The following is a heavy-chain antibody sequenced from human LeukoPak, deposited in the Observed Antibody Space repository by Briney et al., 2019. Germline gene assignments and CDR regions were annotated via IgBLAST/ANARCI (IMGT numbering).Heavy chain of an antibody. J-gene: IGHJ4*02. CDR2: IRYDGSDK. Sequence: GGSLRLSCAASGFTFSSYGMHWVRQAPGKGLEWVAFIRYDGSDKYYADSVKGRFTISRDNSKNTLYLQMNSLRAEDTAVYYCARGGMITFGGVSDYWGQGTLVTVSS. CDR3: ARGGMITFGGVSDY. V-gene: IGHV3-30*02. D-gene: IGHD3-16*01. CDR1: GFTFSSYG.